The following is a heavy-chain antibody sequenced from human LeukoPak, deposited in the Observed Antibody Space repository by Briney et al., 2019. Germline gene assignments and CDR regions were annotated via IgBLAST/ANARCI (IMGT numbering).Heavy chain of an antibody. CDR1: GFTFSTYA. J-gene: IGHJ2*01. V-gene: IGHV3-23*01. CDR2: IGSGGST. CDR3: AKETTGYFDL. Sequence: GGSLRLSCAASGFTFSTYAMGWVRQAPGKGLAWVPSIGSGGSTYYADSVKGRFTISRDNSKNTLYLQMNSLRVEDTAVYYCAKETTGYFDLWGRGTLVTVSS. D-gene: IGHD1-1*01.